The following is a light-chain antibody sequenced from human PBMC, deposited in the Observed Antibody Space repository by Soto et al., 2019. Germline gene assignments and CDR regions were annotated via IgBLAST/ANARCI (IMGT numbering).Light chain of an antibody. CDR3: SSHTSSSTLYV. Sequence: QSALTQPASVSGSPGQSITISCTGTSSDVGGYNYVSWYQQHPGKAPKLMIYDVSNRPSGVSNRFSGSKSGNTASLTISGLQAFDEADYYCSSHTSSSTLYVFGPGTKVTV. J-gene: IGLJ1*01. V-gene: IGLV2-14*01. CDR2: DVS. CDR1: SSDVGGYNY.